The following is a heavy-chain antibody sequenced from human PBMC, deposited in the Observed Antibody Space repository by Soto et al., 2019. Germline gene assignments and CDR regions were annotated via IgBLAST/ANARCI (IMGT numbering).Heavy chain of an antibody. CDR3: ARDPGIAAAGTSHFDY. V-gene: IGHV3-21*01. CDR1: GFTFSSYS. D-gene: IGHD6-13*01. J-gene: IGHJ4*02. CDR2: ISSSSSYI. Sequence: EVQLVESGGGLVKPGGSPRLSCAASGFTFSSYSMNWVRQAPGKGLEWVSSISSSSSYIYYTDSVKGRFTISRDNAKNSLYLQMNSLRAEDTAVYYCARDPGIAAAGTSHFDYWGQGTLVTVSS.